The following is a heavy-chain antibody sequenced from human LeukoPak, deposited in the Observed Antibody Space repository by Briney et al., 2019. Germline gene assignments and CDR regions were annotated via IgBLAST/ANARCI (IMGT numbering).Heavy chain of an antibody. Sequence: PSETLSLTCTVSGGSISSSSYYWGWIRQPPGEGLEWIAYMYHSGSTYYNLSLKSRVTISLDRSKNQFSLKLNSVTAADTAVYYCAKAPYSGSYYHFDYWGQGTLVTVSS. CDR3: AKAPYSGSYYHFDY. D-gene: IGHD1-26*01. CDR1: GGSISSSSYY. J-gene: IGHJ4*02. V-gene: IGHV4-30-2*01. CDR2: MYHSGST.